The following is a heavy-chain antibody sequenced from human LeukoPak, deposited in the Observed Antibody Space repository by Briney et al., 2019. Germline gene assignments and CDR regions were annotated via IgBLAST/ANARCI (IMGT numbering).Heavy chain of an antibody. CDR2: INPNSGGT. D-gene: IGHD1-26*01. V-gene: IGHV1-2*02. CDR1: GYTFTGYY. Sequence: ASVKVSCKASGYTFTGYYMHWVRQAPGQGLEWMGWINPNSGGTNYAQKFQGRVTMTRDTSISTAYMELSRLRSDDTAVYYCARGQRRGATGTPLLYWGQGTLVTVSS. CDR3: ARGQRRGATGTPLLY. J-gene: IGHJ4*02.